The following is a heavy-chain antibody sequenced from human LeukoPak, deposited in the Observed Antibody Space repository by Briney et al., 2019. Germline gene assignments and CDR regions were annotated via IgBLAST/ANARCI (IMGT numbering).Heavy chain of an antibody. V-gene: IGHV7-4-1*02. D-gene: IGHD2-8*01. CDR1: GYTFTSYA. Sequence: GASVKVSCKASGYTFTSYAMNWVRQAPGQGLEWMGRINTNTGNPTYAQGFTGRFVFSLDTSVSTAYLQISSLKAEDTAVYYCARAIRYCTNGVCYNYYYYMDVWGKGTTVTVSS. CDR3: ARAIRYCTNGVCYNYYYYMDV. CDR2: INTNTGNP. J-gene: IGHJ6*03.